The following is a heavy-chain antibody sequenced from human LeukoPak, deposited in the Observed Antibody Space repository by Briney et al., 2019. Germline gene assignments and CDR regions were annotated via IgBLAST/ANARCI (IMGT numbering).Heavy chain of an antibody. CDR2: IYPGDSDT. Sequence: GESPKISCKGSGYSFTSYWIGWVRQMPGKGLEWMGIIYPGDSDTRYSPSFQGQVTISADKSISTAYLQWSSLKASDTAMYYCARRGRQLLYSNGMDVWGQGTTVTVSS. V-gene: IGHV5-51*01. D-gene: IGHD2-2*02. J-gene: IGHJ6*02. CDR1: GYSFTSYW. CDR3: ARRGRQLLYSNGMDV.